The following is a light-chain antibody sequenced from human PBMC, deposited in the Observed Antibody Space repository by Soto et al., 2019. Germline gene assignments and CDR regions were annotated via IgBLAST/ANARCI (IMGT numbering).Light chain of an antibody. J-gene: IGKJ1*01. CDR3: QHYNSYSEA. V-gene: IGKV1-5*03. CDR2: KAS. CDR1: QTISSW. Sequence: DIQMTQSPSTLSGSVGDRVTITCRASQTISSWLAWYQQKPVKAPKHLIYKASTLKSVVPSRFSGSGSGTEFTLTISSLQPDDFATYYCQHYNSYSEAFGQGTKVDIK.